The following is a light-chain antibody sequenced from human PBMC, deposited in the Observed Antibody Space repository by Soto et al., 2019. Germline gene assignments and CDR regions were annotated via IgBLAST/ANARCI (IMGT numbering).Light chain of an antibody. V-gene: IGLV1-51*01. J-gene: IGLJ2*01. Sequence: QSVLTQPPSVSAAPGQKVTISCSGSRSNLGTNYVSWYQQLPGTAPKLLIYDTIRRPTGIPDRFSGSKSGTSATLDITGLQTGDEADYYCGMWDSSLRLVVFGGGTKLTVL. CDR1: RSNLGTNY. CDR2: DTI. CDR3: GMWDSSLRLVV.